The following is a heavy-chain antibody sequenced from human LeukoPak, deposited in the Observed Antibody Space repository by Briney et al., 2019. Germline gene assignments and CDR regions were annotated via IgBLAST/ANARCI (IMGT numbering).Heavy chain of an antibody. Sequence: PGGSLRLSCTASGFTFGDYAMSWVRQAPGRGLEWVGFIRSKAYGGTTEYAASVKGRFTISRDDSKSIAYLQMNCLKTEDTAVYYCTTYKYCSGGSCYSAAFDIWGQGTMVTVSS. CDR3: TTYKYCSGGSCYSAAFDI. CDR1: GFTFGDYA. D-gene: IGHD2-15*01. V-gene: IGHV3-49*04. J-gene: IGHJ3*02. CDR2: IRSKAYGGTT.